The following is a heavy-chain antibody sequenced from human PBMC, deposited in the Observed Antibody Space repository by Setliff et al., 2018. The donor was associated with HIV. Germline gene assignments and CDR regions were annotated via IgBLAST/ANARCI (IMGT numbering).Heavy chain of an antibody. CDR1: GGTFSSYT. Sequence: SVKVSCKTSGGTFSSYTISWVRQAPGQGLEWMGGIIPIFGTTNYAPKFQGRVTLTADESASTTYMELSSLRSDDTAVYYCAREGGILWFGEYGAFDSWGQGTLVTVSS. CDR2: IIPIFGTT. D-gene: IGHD3-10*01. V-gene: IGHV1-69*13. J-gene: IGHJ5*01. CDR3: AREGGILWFGEYGAFDS.